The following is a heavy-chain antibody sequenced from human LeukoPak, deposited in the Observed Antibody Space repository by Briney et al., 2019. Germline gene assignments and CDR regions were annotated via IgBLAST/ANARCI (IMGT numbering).Heavy chain of an antibody. V-gene: IGHV3-48*01. CDR3: ASRFLEWEYYFDY. CDR2: ISSSSSTI. J-gene: IGHJ4*02. Sequence: GGSLRLSCAVSGFTFSSYSMNWVRQAPGKGLEWVSYISSSSSTIYYADSVKGRLTISRDNAKNSLYLQMNSLRAEDTALYYCASRFLEWEYYFDYWGQGTLVTVSS. CDR1: GFTFSSYS. D-gene: IGHD3-3*01.